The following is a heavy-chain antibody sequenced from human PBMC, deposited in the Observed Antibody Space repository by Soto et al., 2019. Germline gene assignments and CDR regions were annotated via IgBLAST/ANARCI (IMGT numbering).Heavy chain of an antibody. CDR3: ARAGVEMATIGAFDI. Sequence: GASVKVSCKASGYTFTSYGISWVRQAPGQGLEWMGWINPNSGGTNYAQKFQGWVTMTRDTSISTAYMELSRLRSDDTAVYYCARAGVEMATIGAFDIWGQGTMVTVSS. CDR1: GYTFTSYG. CDR2: INPNSGGT. D-gene: IGHD5-12*01. J-gene: IGHJ3*02. V-gene: IGHV1-2*04.